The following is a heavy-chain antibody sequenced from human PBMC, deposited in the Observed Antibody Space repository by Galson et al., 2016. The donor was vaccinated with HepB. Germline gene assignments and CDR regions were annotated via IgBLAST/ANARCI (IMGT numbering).Heavy chain of an antibody. CDR2: ILYSGNS. D-gene: IGHD3-10*01. CDR3: ARYRWFGELAIDY. CDR1: GFTFSDYS. V-gene: IGHV4-30-4*08. J-gene: IGHJ4*02. Sequence: LRLSCAASGFTFSDYSMNWVRQPPGKGLEWIGYILYSGNSYYNPSLNSRSIISVDTSKDQFSLKLSPVTDADTAVYYCARYRWFGELAIDYWGRGTLVIVSS.